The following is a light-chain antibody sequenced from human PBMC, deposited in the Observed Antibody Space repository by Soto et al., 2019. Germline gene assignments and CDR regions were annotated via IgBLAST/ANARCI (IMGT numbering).Light chain of an antibody. Sequence: DIQMTQSPSSLPASVGDRVAITCRASRSIRNYLNWYQQKPGKAPKLLIYAASTLQSGVPSRFSGSGSGTDFTLTISSLQPEDFATYYCQQSYSTPRTFGQGTKLEIK. CDR2: AAS. CDR3: QQSYSTPRT. V-gene: IGKV1-39*01. J-gene: IGKJ2*01. CDR1: RSIRNY.